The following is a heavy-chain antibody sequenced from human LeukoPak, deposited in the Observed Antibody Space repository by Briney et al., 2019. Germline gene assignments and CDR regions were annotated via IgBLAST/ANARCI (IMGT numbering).Heavy chain of an antibody. D-gene: IGHD6-19*01. J-gene: IGHJ4*02. Sequence: TSETLSLTCAVYGGSFSGYYWSWIRQPPGKGLDWIGEINHSGSTNYNPSLKSRVTISVDTSKNQSSLKLSSVTAADTAVYYCARANSSGWYELFDYWGQGTLVTVSS. CDR1: GGSFSGYY. V-gene: IGHV4-34*01. CDR3: ARANSSGWYELFDY. CDR2: INHSGST.